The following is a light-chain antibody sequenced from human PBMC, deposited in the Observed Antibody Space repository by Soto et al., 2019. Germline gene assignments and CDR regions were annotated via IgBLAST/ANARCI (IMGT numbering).Light chain of an antibody. Sequence: DIVLPHSPATLSLSPPERATLSYRASQKLSSNDLAWYQQKPGQAPSLLIYGASSMHTGIPDTFSGSGSGTDFTLTISRLEPEDFAAYYCQQYCSSTGTFGQGTKVDIK. J-gene: IGKJ1*01. CDR2: GAS. CDR3: QQYCSSTGT. CDR1: QKLSSND. V-gene: IGKV3-20*01.